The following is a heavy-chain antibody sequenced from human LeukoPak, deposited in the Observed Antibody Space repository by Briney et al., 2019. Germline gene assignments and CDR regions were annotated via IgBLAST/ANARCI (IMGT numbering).Heavy chain of an antibody. V-gene: IGHV3-30-3*01. CDR3: GRGGYCSSTSCYLNDY. Sequence: HPGRSLRLSCAASGFTFSSYAMHWVRQAPGKGLELVAVISYDGSNKYYADSVKGRFTISRDNSKNTLYLQMNSLRAEDTAVYYCGRGGYCSSTSCYLNDYWGQGTLLTLSS. J-gene: IGHJ4*02. D-gene: IGHD2-2*01. CDR1: GFTFSSYA. CDR2: ISYDGSNK.